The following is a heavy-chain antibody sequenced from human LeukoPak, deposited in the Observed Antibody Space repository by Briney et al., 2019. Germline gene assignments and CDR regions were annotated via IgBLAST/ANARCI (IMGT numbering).Heavy chain of an antibody. D-gene: IGHD4-17*01. V-gene: IGHV3-30-3*01. CDR2: ISYDGSNK. Sequence: GGSLRLSCAASGFTFSSYAMHWVRQAPGKGLEWVAVISYDGSNKYYADSVKGRFTISRDNAKNSLYLQMNSLRAEDTAVYYCAREVGYYGDYEVYWGQGTLVTVSS. J-gene: IGHJ4*02. CDR3: AREVGYYGDYEVY. CDR1: GFTFSSYA.